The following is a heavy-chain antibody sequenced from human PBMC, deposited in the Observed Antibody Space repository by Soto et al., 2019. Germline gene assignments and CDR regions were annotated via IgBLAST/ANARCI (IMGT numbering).Heavy chain of an antibody. Sequence: QVQLVQSGAELKRPGAAVKVSCNASGYTFTGYYIHWVRQVPGQGLEWMGWINPNNDGTNYAVRFQGRVTMTRDTSISTAYMELSRLKSDDPAVYYCARGTYSNHLTYWGQGTLLTVSS. CDR3: ARGTYSNHLTY. V-gene: IGHV1-2*02. CDR1: GYTFTGYY. D-gene: IGHD4-4*01. J-gene: IGHJ4*02. CDR2: INPNNDGT.